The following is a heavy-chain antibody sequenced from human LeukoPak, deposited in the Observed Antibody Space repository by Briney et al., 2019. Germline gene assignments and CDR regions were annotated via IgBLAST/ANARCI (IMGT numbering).Heavy chain of an antibody. D-gene: IGHD6-13*01. CDR2: ISAYNGNT. V-gene: IGHV1-18*01. CDR3: ARAGFHSSSWYRRNWFDP. J-gene: IGHJ5*02. CDR1: GYTFTSYG. Sequence: RASVKVSCKASGYTFTSYGISWVRQAPGQGLEWMGWISAYNGNTNYAQKLQGRVTMTTDTSTSTAYMELRSLRSDDTAVYYCARAGFHSSSWYRRNWFDPWGQGTLVTVSP.